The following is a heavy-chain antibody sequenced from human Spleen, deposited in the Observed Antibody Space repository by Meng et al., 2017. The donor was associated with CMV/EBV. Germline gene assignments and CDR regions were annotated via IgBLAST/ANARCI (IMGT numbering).Heavy chain of an antibody. CDR2: INPNNSNT. CDR1: GYTFTGYY. D-gene: IGHD6-6*01. CDR3: AREKVFEYSSQYDALDI. Sequence: ASVKVSCKASGYTFTGYYMHWVRQAPGQGLEWMGWINPNNSNTESAQKFQGRVTMTRDTSVSTAYMELSRLRSDDTAVYYCAREKVFEYSSQYDALDIWAQGTMVTVSS. V-gene: IGHV1-2*02. J-gene: IGHJ3*02.